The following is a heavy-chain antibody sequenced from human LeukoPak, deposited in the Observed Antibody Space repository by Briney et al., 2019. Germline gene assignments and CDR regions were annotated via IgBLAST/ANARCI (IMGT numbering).Heavy chain of an antibody. CDR3: ARGGSLAKTPYYYYGMDV. CDR2: IIPIFGTA. J-gene: IGHJ6*02. Sequence: ASVKVSCKASGGTFSSYAISWVRQAPGQGLEWMGGIIPIFGTANYAQKFQGRVTITADESTSTAYMELSSLRSEDTAVYYCARGGSLAKTPYYYYGMDVWGQGTTVTVSS. D-gene: IGHD2-15*01. CDR1: GGTFSSYA. V-gene: IGHV1-69*13.